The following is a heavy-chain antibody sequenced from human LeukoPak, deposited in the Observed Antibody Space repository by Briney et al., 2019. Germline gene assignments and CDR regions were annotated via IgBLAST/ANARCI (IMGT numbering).Heavy chain of an antibody. CDR1: GFTFSDYY. Sequence: PGGSLRLSCAASGFTFSDYYMSWIRQAPGKWLEWVSYISSSGSTIYYADSVKGRFTISRDNAKNSLYLQMNSLRAEDTAVYYCARQLHYDSSGYLGYWGQGTLVTVSS. J-gene: IGHJ4*02. D-gene: IGHD3-22*01. CDR3: ARQLHYDSSGYLGY. CDR2: ISSSGSTI. V-gene: IGHV3-11*01.